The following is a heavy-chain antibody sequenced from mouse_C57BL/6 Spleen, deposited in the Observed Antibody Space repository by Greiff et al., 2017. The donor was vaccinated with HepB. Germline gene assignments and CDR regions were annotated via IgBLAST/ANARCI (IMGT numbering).Heavy chain of an antibody. J-gene: IGHJ3*01. D-gene: IGHD2-5*01. CDR3: ARGDGPYSNYPWFAY. CDR1: GYTFTSYW. CDR2: IDPNSGGT. V-gene: IGHV1-72*01. Sequence: VQLQQSGAELVKPGASVKLSCKASGYTFTSYWMHWVKQRPGRGLEWIGRIDPNSGGTKYNEKFKSKATLTVDKPSSTAYMQLSSLTSEDSAVYYCARGDGPYSNYPWFAYWGQGTLVTVSA.